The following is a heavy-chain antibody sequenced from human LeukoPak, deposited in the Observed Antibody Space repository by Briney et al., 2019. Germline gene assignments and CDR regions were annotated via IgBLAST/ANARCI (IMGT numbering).Heavy chain of an antibody. J-gene: IGHJ4*02. CDR2: IYSGGRT. CDR3: ARVGGDDYGDS. V-gene: IGHV3-53*01. Sequence: GGSLRLSCAASGFTVSSNYMSWVRRAPGKGLEWVSVIYSGGRTYYAESVKGRFTISRDNSKNTVYLQMNSLRAEDTAVYYCARVGGDDYGDSWGQGTLVTVSS. D-gene: IGHD3-16*01. CDR1: GFTVSSNY.